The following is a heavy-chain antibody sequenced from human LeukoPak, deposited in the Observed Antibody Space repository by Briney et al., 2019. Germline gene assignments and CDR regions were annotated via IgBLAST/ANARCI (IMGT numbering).Heavy chain of an antibody. J-gene: IGHJ4*02. V-gene: IGHV4-59*08. D-gene: IGHD3-10*01. CDR3: ASHKNSYYYGSGSYYD. CDR1: GGSISSYY. Sequence: SETLSLTCTVSGGSISSYYWSWIRQPPGKGLEWIGYIYYSGSTNYNPSLKSRVTISVDTSKNQFSLKLSSVTAADTAVYYCASHKNSYYYGSGSYYDWGQGTLVTVSS. CDR2: IYYSGST.